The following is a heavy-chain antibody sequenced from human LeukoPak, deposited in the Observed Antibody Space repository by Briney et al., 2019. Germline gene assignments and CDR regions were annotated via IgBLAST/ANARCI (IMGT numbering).Heavy chain of an antibody. Sequence: SETLSLTCTVSGGSISSYYWSWIRQPAGKGLEWIGRIYTIGSTNYNPSLKSRVTMSVDTSKNQFSLKLSSVTAADTAVYYCARGRLDMVVVPAATSYYYYYMDVWGKGTTVTVSS. V-gene: IGHV4-4*07. D-gene: IGHD2-2*01. CDR2: IYTIGST. CDR3: ARGRLDMVVVPAATSYYYYYMDV. CDR1: GGSISSYY. J-gene: IGHJ6*03.